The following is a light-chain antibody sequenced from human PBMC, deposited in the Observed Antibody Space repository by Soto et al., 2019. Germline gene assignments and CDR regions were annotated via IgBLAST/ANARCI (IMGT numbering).Light chain of an antibody. Sequence: EIVMTQSPATLSASPGERATLSCRASQSVSSYLAWYQQKPGQAPRLLLYDAYNRATGIPDRFSGSGSGTDFTLTISSLEPEDFAVYYCQKHNNWPPITFGQGTKLDIK. CDR3: QKHNNWPPIT. V-gene: IGKV3-11*01. J-gene: IGKJ5*01. CDR1: QSVSSY. CDR2: DAY.